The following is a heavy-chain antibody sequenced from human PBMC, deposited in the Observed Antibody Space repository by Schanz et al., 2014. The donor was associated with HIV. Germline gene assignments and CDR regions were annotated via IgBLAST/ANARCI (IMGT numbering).Heavy chain of an antibody. D-gene: IGHD2-15*01. CDR1: VSRFSFSDFA. CDR2: ISYDGSNK. CDR3: ARRSTPGGYYGMDV. J-gene: IGHJ6*02. Sequence: VQLLESGGGLVQPGGSLRLSCAVSVSRFSFSDFAMSWVRQAPGKGLEWVAVISYDGSNKYYADSVKGRFTISRDNSKNTLYLQMTSLRAEDTAVYYCARRSTPGGYYGMDVWGQGTTVTVSS. V-gene: IGHV3-30*03.